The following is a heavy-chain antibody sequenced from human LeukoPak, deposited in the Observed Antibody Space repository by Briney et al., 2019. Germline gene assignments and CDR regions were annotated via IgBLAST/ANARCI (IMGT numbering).Heavy chain of an antibody. Sequence: GGSLRLSCAASGFTFSNYAMSWVRQAPGKGLEWVSGISGSGGSTYYVDSVKGRFTISRDYSKNTLYLQMNSLRAEDTAVYYCAKGDYYDSSGFDYWGQGTLVTVSS. CDR1: GFTFSNYA. V-gene: IGHV3-23*01. J-gene: IGHJ4*02. CDR2: ISGSGGST. D-gene: IGHD3-22*01. CDR3: AKGDYYDSSGFDY.